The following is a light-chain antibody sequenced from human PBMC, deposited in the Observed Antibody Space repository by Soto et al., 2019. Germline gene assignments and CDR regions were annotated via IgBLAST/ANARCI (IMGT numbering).Light chain of an antibody. Sequence: SYEVTQVSSVSVAPGQTARISCGGNNIGSKSVHWYQQKPGQAPVVVVYDDSDRPSGIPERFSGSNSGNTATLTISRVEAGDEADYYCQVWDDNSDHHVFGTGTKVTVL. CDR1: NIGSKS. V-gene: IGLV3-21*02. CDR3: QVWDDNSDHHV. CDR2: DDS. J-gene: IGLJ1*01.